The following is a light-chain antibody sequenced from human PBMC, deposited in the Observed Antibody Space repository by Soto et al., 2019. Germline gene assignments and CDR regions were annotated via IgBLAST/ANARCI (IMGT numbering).Light chain of an antibody. CDR2: RHD. CDR1: SSNIGSNY. J-gene: IGLJ2*01. CDR3: AAWDDSLSAVV. V-gene: IGLV1-47*01. Sequence: QSVLTQPPSASGTPGQRVTISCSGSSSNIGSNYVYWYQQLPGSAPKLLIYRHDQRPSGVPDRFSGSKSGTSASLAISGLRSEDEADYDWAAWDDSLSAVVFGGGTKVTVL.